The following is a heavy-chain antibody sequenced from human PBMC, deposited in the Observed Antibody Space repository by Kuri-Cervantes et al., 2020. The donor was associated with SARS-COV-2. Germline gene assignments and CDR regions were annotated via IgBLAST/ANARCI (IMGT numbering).Heavy chain of an antibody. CDR1: GFTFNKYA. CDR3: AKDTERTPYFDF. V-gene: IGHV3-23*01. D-gene: IGHD1-1*01. J-gene: IGHJ4*02. CDR2: ISGSGDRT. Sequence: GGSLRLSCAASGFTFNKYAMSWVRQAPGKGLEWVSGISGSGDRTHYGDAVEGRFTISRDNSKDTVHLQMNSLTGDDTAIYYCAKDTERTPYFDFWGQGTLVTVSS.